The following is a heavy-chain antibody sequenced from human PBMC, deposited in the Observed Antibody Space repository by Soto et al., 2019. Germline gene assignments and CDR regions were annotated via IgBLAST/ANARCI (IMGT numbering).Heavy chain of an antibody. V-gene: IGHV1-18*01. D-gene: IGHD3-22*01. CDR1: GYTFTSYG. CDR3: ARGKYTYYYDSSGYYYYFDY. J-gene: IGHJ4*02. Sequence: QVQLVQSGAEVKKPGASVKVSCEASGYTFTSYGISWVRQAPGQGLEWMGWISAYNGNTNYAQKLQGRVTMTTDTSTSTAYMELRSLRSDDTAVYYCARGKYTYYYDSSGYYYYFDYWGQGTLVTVSS. CDR2: ISAYNGNT.